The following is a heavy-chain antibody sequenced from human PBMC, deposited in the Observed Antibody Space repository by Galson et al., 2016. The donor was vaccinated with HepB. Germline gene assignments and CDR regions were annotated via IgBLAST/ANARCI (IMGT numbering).Heavy chain of an antibody. CDR3: ARDTATQPEYYFDF. Sequence: CAISWDSVSSSNAAWNWIRQSPSRGLEWLGRTYFRSTWSSDYAASVRSRLTIQSDMSKYQFSLHPRSTTPDDTAVYYCARDTATQPEYYFDFWGHGTQVTVSS. D-gene: IGHD1-1*01. CDR2: TYFRSTWSS. J-gene: IGHJ4*01. V-gene: IGHV6-1*01. CDR1: WDSVSSSNAA.